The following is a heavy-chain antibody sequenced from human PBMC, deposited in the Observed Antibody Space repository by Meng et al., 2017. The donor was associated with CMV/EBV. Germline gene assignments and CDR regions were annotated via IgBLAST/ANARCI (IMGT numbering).Heavy chain of an antibody. D-gene: IGHD3-22*01. CDR1: GGSFRGYY. Sequence: QVQLQQWGAGLLKPSETLSLTCAVDGGSFRGYYWSWIRQPPGKGLEWIGEINHSGSTNYNPSLKSRVTISVDTSKNQFSLKLSSVTAADTAVYYCARVWDSGWDYWGQETLVTVSS. V-gene: IGHV4-34*02. J-gene: IGHJ4*02. CDR3: ARVWDSGWDY. CDR2: INHSGST.